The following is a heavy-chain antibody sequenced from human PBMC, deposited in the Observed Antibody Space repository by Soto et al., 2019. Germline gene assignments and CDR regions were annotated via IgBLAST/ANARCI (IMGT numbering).Heavy chain of an antibody. CDR3: AKDLTMIVVVTFDY. J-gene: IGHJ4*02. Sequence: ETLRLSCAASGFTFSSYAMSWVRQAPGKGLEWVSAISGSGGSTYYADPVKGRFTISRDNSKNTLYLQMNSLRAEDTAVYYCAKDLTMIVVVTFDYWGQGTLVTVSS. V-gene: IGHV3-23*01. CDR2: ISGSGGST. D-gene: IGHD3-22*01. CDR1: GFTFSSYA.